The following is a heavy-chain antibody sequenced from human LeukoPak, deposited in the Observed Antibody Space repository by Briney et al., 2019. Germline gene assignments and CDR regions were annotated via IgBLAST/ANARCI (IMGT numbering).Heavy chain of an antibody. CDR3: ARLWGQWPVVEY. V-gene: IGHV4-39*01. Sequence: SQTLSLTCTVSGCSISSSSSYWGWIRQPPGKGLEWIGSIYYSGRTFYNPSLKSRVTISVDTSKNQCSLKLSSVTAADTAVYYCARLWGQWPVVEYWGQGTLVTVSS. J-gene: IGHJ4*02. CDR2: IYYSGRT. D-gene: IGHD6-19*01. CDR1: GCSISSSSSY.